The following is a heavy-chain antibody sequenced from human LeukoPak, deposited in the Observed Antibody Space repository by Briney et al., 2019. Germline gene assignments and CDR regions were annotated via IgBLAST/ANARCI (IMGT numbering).Heavy chain of an antibody. CDR2: INHSGST. J-gene: IGHJ5*02. CDR1: GGSFSGYY. V-gene: IGHV4-34*01. D-gene: IGHD3-3*01. Sequence: SETLSLTCAVYGGSFSGYYWSWIRQPPGKGLEWIGEINHSGSTNYNPSLKSRVTISVDTSKNQFSLKLSSVTAADTAVYYCARGRWSGYWGYNWFDPWGQGTLVTVSS. CDR3: ARGRWSGYWGYNWFDP.